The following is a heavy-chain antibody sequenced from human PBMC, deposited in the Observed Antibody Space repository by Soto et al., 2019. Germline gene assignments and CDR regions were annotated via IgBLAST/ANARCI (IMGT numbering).Heavy chain of an antibody. CDR3: AKGLDTAMVTPLDY. CDR2: ISYDGSNK. J-gene: IGHJ4*02. Sequence: GSLRLSCAASGFTFSSYGMHWVRQAPGKGLEWVAVISYDGSNKYYADSVKGRFTISRDNSKNTLYLQMNSLRAEDTAVYYCAKGLDTAMVTPLDYWGQGTLVTVSS. V-gene: IGHV3-30*18. CDR1: GFTFSSYG. D-gene: IGHD5-18*01.